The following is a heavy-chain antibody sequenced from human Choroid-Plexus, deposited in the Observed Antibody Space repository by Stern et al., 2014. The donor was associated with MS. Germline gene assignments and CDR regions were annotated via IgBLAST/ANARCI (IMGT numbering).Heavy chain of an antibody. Sequence: QVQLVQSGGGVVQPGRPLRLSCVASGFTLGSCAMHWVRQAPGKGLEWVAGVSYDGSNKYYADSVKGRFTISRDNSHNTLYMQMSSLRPEDTAVYYCAKDRQYLTYFFDHWGQGSLVTVSS. CDR2: VSYDGSNK. D-gene: IGHD2/OR15-2a*01. J-gene: IGHJ5*02. CDR3: AKDRQYLTYFFDH. CDR1: GFTLGSCA. V-gene: IGHV3-30*18.